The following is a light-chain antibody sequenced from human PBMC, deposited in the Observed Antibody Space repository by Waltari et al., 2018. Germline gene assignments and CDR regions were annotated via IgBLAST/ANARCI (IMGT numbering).Light chain of an antibody. Sequence: QSALTQPASVSGSPGQSITISSTGTSSDVVGYNYVSWYQQHPGKAPRLMIYDVSNRPSGVSNRFSGSKSGNTASLTISGLQAEDEADYHCSSYTSSSTLIFGGGTKLTVL. CDR3: SSYTSSSTLI. CDR2: DVS. CDR1: SSDVVGYNY. J-gene: IGLJ2*01. V-gene: IGLV2-14*03.